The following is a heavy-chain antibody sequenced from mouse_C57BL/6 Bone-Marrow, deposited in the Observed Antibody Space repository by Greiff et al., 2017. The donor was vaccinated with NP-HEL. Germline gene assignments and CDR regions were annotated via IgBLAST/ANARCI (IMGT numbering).Heavy chain of an antibody. J-gene: IGHJ2*01. CDR2: IYPGGGYS. CDR1: GYTFTNYW. CDR3: ARKDDGSSYFDD. D-gene: IGHD1-1*01. Sequence: VQLQQSGAELVRPGTSVKMSCKASGYTFTNYWIGWAKQRPGHGLEWIGDIYPGGGYSNYNEKFKGKATLTADKTSSTVYMQFSRLTSEDSAIYNCARKDDGSSYFDDWGQGTTLTVSA. V-gene: IGHV1-63*01.